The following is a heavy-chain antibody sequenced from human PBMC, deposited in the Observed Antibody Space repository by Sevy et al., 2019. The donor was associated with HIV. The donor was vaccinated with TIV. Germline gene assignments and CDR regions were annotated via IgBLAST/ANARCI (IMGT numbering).Heavy chain of an antibody. Sequence: GGSLRLSCAASGFTFSSYAMSWVRQAPGKGREWVSAISGSGGSTYYAHSVKGRFTISRDNSKNTLYLQMNSLRAEDTAVYYCAKDLDGPFDYWGQGTLVTVSS. J-gene: IGHJ4*02. V-gene: IGHV3-23*01. CDR1: GFTFSSYA. CDR2: ISGSGGST. CDR3: AKDLDGPFDY.